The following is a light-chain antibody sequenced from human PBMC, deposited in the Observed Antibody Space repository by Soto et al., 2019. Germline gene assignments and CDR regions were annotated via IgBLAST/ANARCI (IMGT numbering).Light chain of an antibody. CDR2: GAS. Sequence: EIVLTQSPGTLSLSPGERATLSCRARQSVSSSYLAWYQQKPGQAPRLLIYGASSRATCITDRLSGSGAGVDFILTISRLELEAFAVYYCQRQGSSPRTFGHGTKVVLK. V-gene: IGKV3-20*01. J-gene: IGKJ3*01. CDR3: QRQGSSPRT. CDR1: QSVSSSY.